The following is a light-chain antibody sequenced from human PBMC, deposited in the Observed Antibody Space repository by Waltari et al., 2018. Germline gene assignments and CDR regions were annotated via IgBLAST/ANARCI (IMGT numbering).Light chain of an antibody. V-gene: IGLV2-8*01. J-gene: IGLJ3*02. Sequence: QSALTQPPSASGSPGQSATISCTGTRRAIGGSNFVSCYQQRPGKAPRFLIYDVNKRPSGVSDRFSGSKSGNTASLTVAGLQPDDEATYYCSALAGSNNFGVFGGGTKLTVL. CDR2: DVN. CDR1: RRAIGGSNF. CDR3: SALAGSNNFGV.